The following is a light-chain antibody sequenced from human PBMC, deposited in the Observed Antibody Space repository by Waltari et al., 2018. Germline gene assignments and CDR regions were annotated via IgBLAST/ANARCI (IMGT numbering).Light chain of an antibody. CDR3: QAWDSSTAV. V-gene: IGLV3-1*01. CDR1: KLGDKN. CDR2: RDT. J-gene: IGLJ2*01. Sequence: SYELAQPPSVSVSPGQTASIPSTEDKLGDKNVSWYQQKTGQSPVVVIYRDTERPSGIPERFSGSNSGNTATLTISGTQTMDEADYYCQAWDSSTAVFGGGTKLTVL.